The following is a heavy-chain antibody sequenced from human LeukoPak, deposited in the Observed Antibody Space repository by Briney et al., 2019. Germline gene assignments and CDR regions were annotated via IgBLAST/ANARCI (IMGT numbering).Heavy chain of an antibody. D-gene: IGHD3-22*01. CDR1: GGSISTINW. CDR3: ARERPDYYDRRRYYGYFDY. Sequence: PSETLSLTCAVSGGSISTINWWNWVRQPPGKGLEWIGQIFHSGTTNYNPSLKSRVTMSIDESKNQFSLKLNSMTAADTAVYYCARERPDYYDRRRYYGYFDYWGQGTLVTVSS. J-gene: IGHJ4*02. CDR2: IFHSGTT. V-gene: IGHV4-4*02.